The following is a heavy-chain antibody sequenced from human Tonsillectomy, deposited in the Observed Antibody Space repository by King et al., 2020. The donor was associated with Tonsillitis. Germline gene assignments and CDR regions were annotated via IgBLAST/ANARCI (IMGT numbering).Heavy chain of an antibody. D-gene: IGHD5/OR15-5a*01. V-gene: IGHV3-9*01. Sequence: VQLVESGGGLVQPGRSLRLSCAASGFTFDDYAMHWVRQAPGKGLEWVSGISWNSGSIGYADSVKGRFTISRDNAKNSLYLQMNSLRAEDTALYSCAKLLSIRDAFDIWGQGTMVTVSS. CDR2: ISWNSGSI. CDR1: GFTFDDYA. CDR3: AKLLSIRDAFDI. J-gene: IGHJ3*02.